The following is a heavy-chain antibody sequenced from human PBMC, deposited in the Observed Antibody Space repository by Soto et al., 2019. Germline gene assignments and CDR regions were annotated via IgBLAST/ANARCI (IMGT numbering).Heavy chain of an antibody. V-gene: IGHV1-18*01. CDR2: ISAYNGNT. CDR3: ARHASVYDILTGYHYYYGMDV. D-gene: IGHD3-9*01. J-gene: IGHJ6*02. CDR1: GYTFTSYG. Sequence: ASVKFSCKASGYTFTSYGISWVRQAPGQGLEWMGWISAYNGNTNYAQKLQGRVTMTTDTSTSTAYMELRSLRSDDTAVYYCARHASVYDILTGYHYYYGMDVWGQGTTVTVSS.